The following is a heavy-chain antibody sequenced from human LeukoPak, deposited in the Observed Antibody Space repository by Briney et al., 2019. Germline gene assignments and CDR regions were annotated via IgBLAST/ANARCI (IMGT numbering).Heavy chain of an antibody. Sequence: QPGGSLRLSCAASGFTFSSYWMHWVRQAPGKGLVWVSRISSDGSSTSYVDSVKGRFTISRDNAKNTLYLQVNSLRAEDTAVYYCARATHYYLWGQGTLVTVPS. J-gene: IGHJ5*02. D-gene: IGHD3-10*01. V-gene: IGHV3-74*01. CDR1: GFTFSSYW. CDR3: ARATHYYL. CDR2: ISSDGSST.